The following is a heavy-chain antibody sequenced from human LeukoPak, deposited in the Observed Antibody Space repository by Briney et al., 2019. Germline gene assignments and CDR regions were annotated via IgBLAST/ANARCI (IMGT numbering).Heavy chain of an antibody. CDR1: GITFSNYW. D-gene: IGHD2-15*01. V-gene: IGHV3-74*01. CDR2: IKSDGSST. J-gene: IGHJ4*02. CDR3: AREGRNCSGGSCPYYFDY. Sequence: PGGSLRLSCAASGITFSNYWMHWVRQAPGKGLVWVSRIKSDGSSTAYAESVKGRFTISRDNAKNSLYLQMNSLRAEDTAVYYCAREGRNCSGGSCPYYFDYWGQGTLVTVSS.